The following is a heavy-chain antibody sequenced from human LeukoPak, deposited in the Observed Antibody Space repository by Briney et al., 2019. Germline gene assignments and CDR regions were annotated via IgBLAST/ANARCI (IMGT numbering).Heavy chain of an antibody. CDR3: ARDLFWFDP. V-gene: IGHV3-21*01. D-gene: IGHD1/OR15-1a*01. CDR2: ISSSSSYI. Sequence: PGGSLRLSCTVSGFNFGDFAMSWVRQAPGKGLEWVSSISSSSSYIYYADSVKGRFTISRDNAKNSLYLQMNSLRAEDTAVYYCARDLFWFDPWGQGTLVTVSS. J-gene: IGHJ5*02. CDR1: GFNFGDFA.